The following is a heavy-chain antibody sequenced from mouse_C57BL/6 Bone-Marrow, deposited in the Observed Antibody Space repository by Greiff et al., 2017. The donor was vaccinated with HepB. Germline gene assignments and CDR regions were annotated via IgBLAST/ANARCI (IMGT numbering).Heavy chain of an antibody. J-gene: IGHJ4*01. CDR3: ARSGLYYYGSSYAMDY. CDR2: IDPSDSYT. D-gene: IGHD1-1*01. V-gene: IGHV1-59*01. Sequence: QVQLQQPGAELVRPGTSVKLSCKASGYTFTSYWMHWVKQRPGQGLEWIGVIDPSDSYTNYNQKFKGKATLTVDTSSSTAYMKLSSLTSEDSAVYYCARSGLYYYGSSYAMDYWGQGTSVTVSS. CDR1: GYTFTSYW.